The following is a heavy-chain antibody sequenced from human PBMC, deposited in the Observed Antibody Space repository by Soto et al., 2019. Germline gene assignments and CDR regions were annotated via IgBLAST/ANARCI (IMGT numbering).Heavy chain of an antibody. J-gene: IGHJ3*02. CDR1: GYTFTNYP. V-gene: IGHV1-3*01. D-gene: IGHD3-10*01. CDR3: ARDVGAFDI. Sequence: QVQLVQSGAEVKKPGASVKVSCKASGYTFTNYPMHWVRQAPGQRLEWMGWINPGNRNTKYSQKFQGRVTITRDTSASTAYMERSSLRSEDTAVYYCARDVGAFDIWGQGTMVTVSS. CDR2: INPGNRNT.